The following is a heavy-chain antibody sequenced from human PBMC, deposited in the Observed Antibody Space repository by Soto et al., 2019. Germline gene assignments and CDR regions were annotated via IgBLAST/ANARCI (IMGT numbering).Heavy chain of an antibody. CDR2: IYFSGTT. V-gene: IGHV4-39*01. D-gene: IGHD3-16*01. CDR1: GAFITSNSYY. J-gene: IGHJ4*02. Sequence: SETLSLTCTVSGAFITSNSYYWGWIRQSPGKGLEWIGNIYFSGTTYYNPSLESRVTISVDTSKRQFSLRLSSVTAADTAVYYCSRRARGANFDFWGQGTLVTVSS. CDR3: SRRARGANFDF.